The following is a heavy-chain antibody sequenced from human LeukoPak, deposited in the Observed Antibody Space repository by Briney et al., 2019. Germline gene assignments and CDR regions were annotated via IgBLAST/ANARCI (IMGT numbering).Heavy chain of an antibody. V-gene: IGHV4-61*02. CDR1: GGSISSGIYY. CDR3: AREKFVEMATTIRSFILDC. D-gene: IGHD5-24*01. J-gene: IGHJ4*02. CDR2: VYTSGST. Sequence: SETLSLTCTVSGGSISSGIYYWSWIRQPAGKGLEWIGRVYTSGSTDYNPSLESRVTVSIDTSKNQFSLKLTSVTAADTAVYYCAREKFVEMATTIRSFILDCWGRGTPVAVSS.